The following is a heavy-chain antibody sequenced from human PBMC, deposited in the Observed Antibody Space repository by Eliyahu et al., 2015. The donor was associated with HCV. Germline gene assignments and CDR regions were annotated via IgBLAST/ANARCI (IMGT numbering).Heavy chain of an antibody. J-gene: IGHJ4*02. CDR3: ARRLDYGDFG. CDR1: SYW. V-gene: IGHV5-51*01. CDR2: IYPDDSDT. Sequence: SYWIGWVRQKPGKGLEWMGIIYPDDSDTRYSPSFQGQVTISADKYVSTAYLQWSTLKASDTAMYYCARRLDYGDFGWGQGTLVTVSS. D-gene: IGHD4-17*01.